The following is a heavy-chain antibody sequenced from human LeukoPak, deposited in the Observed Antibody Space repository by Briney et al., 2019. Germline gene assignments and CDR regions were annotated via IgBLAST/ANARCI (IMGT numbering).Heavy chain of an antibody. CDR2: IGISSGNT. J-gene: IGHJ4*02. D-gene: IGHD1-1*01. V-gene: IGHV3-11*06. CDR3: ARDHNYAFDN. CDR1: GFPFSAYS. Sequence: GRSLRLSCAASGFPFSAYSMNWVRQAPGKGLEWISYIGISSGNTKYADSVKCRFTISGDNAKNSLYLQMNSLRVEDTAVYYCARDHNYAFDNWGQGTLVTVSS.